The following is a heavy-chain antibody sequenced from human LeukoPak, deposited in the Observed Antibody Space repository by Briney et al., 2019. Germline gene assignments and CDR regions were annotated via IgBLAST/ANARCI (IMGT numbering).Heavy chain of an antibody. CDR2: ISGSGGST. D-gene: IGHD2-2*01. CDR1: GFTFSSYA. Sequence: GGSLRLSCAASGFTFSSYAMSWVRQAPGKGLEWVSAISGSGGSTYYADSVKGRFTISRDNSKNTLYLQMNSLRAEDTAVYYCAKGVVPAAPSYYYYYMDVWGKGTTVTVSS. J-gene: IGHJ6*03. CDR3: AKGVVPAAPSYYYYYMDV. V-gene: IGHV3-23*01.